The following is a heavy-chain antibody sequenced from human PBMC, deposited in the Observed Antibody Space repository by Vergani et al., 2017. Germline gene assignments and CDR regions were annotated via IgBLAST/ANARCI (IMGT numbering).Heavy chain of an antibody. D-gene: IGHD3-3*01. Sequence: QVQLVESGGGVVQPGRSLRLSCAASGFTFSSYGMHWVRQAPGKGLEWVAVISYDGSNKYYADSVKGRFTISRDNSKNTLYLQMNSLRAEDTAVYYCAKPITFFGVVIIQLMTPGRLGFDYWGQGTLVTVSS. V-gene: IGHV3-30*18. CDR3: AKPITFFGVVIIQLMTPGRLGFDY. CDR2: ISYDGSNK. CDR1: GFTFSSYG. J-gene: IGHJ4*02.